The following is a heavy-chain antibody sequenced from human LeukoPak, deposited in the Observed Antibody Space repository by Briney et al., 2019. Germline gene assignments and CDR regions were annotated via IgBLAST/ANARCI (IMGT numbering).Heavy chain of an antibody. V-gene: IGHV1-18*01. J-gene: IGHJ5*02. D-gene: IGHD3-16*01. CDR3: AREDYDYVWGSYSGKNWFDP. Sequence: ASVKVSCKASGYTFTSYGISWVRQAPGQGREWMGWISAYNGNTNYAQKPQGRVTMTTDTSTSTAYMELRSLRSDDTAVYYCAREDYDYVWGSYSGKNWFDPWGQGTLVTVSS. CDR2: ISAYNGNT. CDR1: GYTFTSYG.